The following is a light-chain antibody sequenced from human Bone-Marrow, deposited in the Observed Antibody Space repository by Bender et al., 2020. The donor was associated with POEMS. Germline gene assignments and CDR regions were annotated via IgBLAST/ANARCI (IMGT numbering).Light chain of an antibody. V-gene: IGLV2-8*01. J-gene: IGLJ2*01. Sequence: QSVLTQPPSVSGAPGQTVTISCTGTSGDIGTYNYVSWYQQHPGKAPKLILYEVTKRPSGVPDRLSGSKSGNTASLTVSGLQADDEADYVCSSYTGSDSVLFGGGTKLTVL. CDR3: SSYTGSDSVL. CDR2: EVT. CDR1: SGDIGTYNY.